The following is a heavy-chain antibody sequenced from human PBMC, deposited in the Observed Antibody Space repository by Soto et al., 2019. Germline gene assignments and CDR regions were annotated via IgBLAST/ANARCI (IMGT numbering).Heavy chain of an antibody. CDR2: IYWDDDK. J-gene: IGHJ6*02. V-gene: IGHV2-5*02. Sequence: QITLKESGPTLVKPTQTLTLTCTFSGFSLSTSGVGVGGIRQPPGKALEWLALIYWDDDKRYSPSLKSRLTIPKDTSKNQVVLTMTNMDPVDTATYYCAHSRRLSGYEYYYYYYAMDVWGQGTTVTVSS. CDR1: GFSLSTSGVG. CDR3: AHSRRLSGYEYYYYYYAMDV. D-gene: IGHD5-12*01.